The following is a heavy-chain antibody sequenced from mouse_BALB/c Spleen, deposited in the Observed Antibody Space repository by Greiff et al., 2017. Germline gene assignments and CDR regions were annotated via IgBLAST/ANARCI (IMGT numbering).Heavy chain of an antibody. D-gene: IGHD4-1*02. J-gene: IGHJ2*01. CDR3: ARHGASTGTLFDC. V-gene: IGHV5-6*01. CDR2: ISSCGSST. CDR1: GFTFSSYG. Sequence: EVMLVESGGDLVKPGGSLKLSCAASGFTFSSYGMSWVRQNPDKRLEWVATISSCGSSTYYPDSVKGRFTNSRYNATNTLYLQKRSLKSEDTAMYYCARHGASTGTLFDCWGQGTTLAVSS.